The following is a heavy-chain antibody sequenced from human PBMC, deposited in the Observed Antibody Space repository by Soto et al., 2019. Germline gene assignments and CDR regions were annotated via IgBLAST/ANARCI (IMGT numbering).Heavy chain of an antibody. Sequence: GGSLRLSCAASGFTFSSYGMHWVRQAPGKGLEWVAVISYDGSNKYYADSVKGRFTISRDNSKNTLYLQMNSLRAEDTAVYYCAKGSDIVVVPAAHDYWGQGSLVTVSS. CDR3: AKGSDIVVVPAAHDY. J-gene: IGHJ4*02. D-gene: IGHD2-2*01. CDR2: ISYDGSNK. V-gene: IGHV3-30*18. CDR1: GFTFSSYG.